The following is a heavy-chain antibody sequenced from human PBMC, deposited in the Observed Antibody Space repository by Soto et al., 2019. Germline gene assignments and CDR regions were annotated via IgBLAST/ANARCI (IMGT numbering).Heavy chain of an antibody. CDR3: ARAGIAPRPRSHLTSLYYYYYGLDV. CDR2: INPGNGNT. D-gene: IGHD6-6*01. CDR1: GYTFTSYA. Sequence: ASVKVSCKASGYTFTSYAMLWVRQAPGQRLEWMGWINPGNGNTKYSQKFQGRVTITTDTSASTAYMEVSSLRSEDTAVYYCARAGIAPRPRSHLTSLYYYYYGLDVWGQGTTVTVSS. J-gene: IGHJ6*02. V-gene: IGHV1-3*01.